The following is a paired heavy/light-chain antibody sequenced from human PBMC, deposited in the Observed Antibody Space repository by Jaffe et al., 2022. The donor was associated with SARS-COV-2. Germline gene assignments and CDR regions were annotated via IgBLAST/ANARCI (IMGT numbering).Light chain of an antibody. Sequence: QSVLTQPPSASGTPGQRVTISCSGSFSNIGDNYVFWYQQLPGTAPKLLIYRNNQRPSGVPDRFSGFKSGTSASLAISGLRSEDEADYYCAAWDDSLSGRVFGGGTKLTVL. J-gene: IGLJ3*02. CDR3: AAWDDSLSGRV. CDR1: FSNIGDNY. CDR2: RNN. V-gene: IGLV1-47*01.
Heavy chain of an antibody. D-gene: IGHD3-3*01. CDR3: ARENDFLSGYIDY. V-gene: IGHV2-70*04. J-gene: IGHJ4*02. CDR1: GLSLSTSGMR. Sequence: QVTLKESGPALVKPTQTLTLTCTFSGLSLSTSGMRASWIRQPPGKALEWLARIDWDDGKFYSTSLKTRLTISKDTSKNQVVLTMTDMDPVDTATYYCARENDFLSGYIDYWGQGTLVTVSS. CDR2: IDWDDGK.